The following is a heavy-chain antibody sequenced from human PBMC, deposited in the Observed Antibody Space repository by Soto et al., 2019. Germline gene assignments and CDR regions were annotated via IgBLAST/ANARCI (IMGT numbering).Heavy chain of an antibody. V-gene: IGHV1-46*01. Sequence: ASVKVSCKAPADTFTSYYIHWVRQAPGHGLEWMGIINPNGGSTRFAQTFQGRITMTTDTSTSTVYMELRSLRSEDTAVYYCAKGMYYDILTGYPDDAFDIWGQGTMVTVSS. D-gene: IGHD3-9*01. J-gene: IGHJ3*02. CDR1: ADTFTSYY. CDR3: AKGMYYDILTGYPDDAFDI. CDR2: INPNGGST.